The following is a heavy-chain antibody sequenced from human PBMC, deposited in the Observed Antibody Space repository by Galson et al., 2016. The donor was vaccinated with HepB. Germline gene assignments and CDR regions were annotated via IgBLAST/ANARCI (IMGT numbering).Heavy chain of an antibody. CDR3: ARERLPQTLEYYFDF. CDR1: GFSVSRHG. J-gene: IGHJ4*02. Sequence: SLRLSCAASGFSVSRHGISWVRQAPGKGLEWVAVIWYDGIKKDYGDSVKGRVTISRDTSENTVYLQMNSLTAEGTAVYFCARERLPQTLEYYFDFWGQGTLVTVSS. CDR2: IWYDGIKK. D-gene: IGHD6-6*01. V-gene: IGHV3-33*07.